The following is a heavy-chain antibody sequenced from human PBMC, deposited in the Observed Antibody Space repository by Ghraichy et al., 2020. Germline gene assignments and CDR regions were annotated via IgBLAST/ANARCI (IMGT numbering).Heavy chain of an antibody. Sequence: SETLSLTCTVSGGSIGTYHWSWIRQPPGKGLEWIGYTYYDGYSNYIPSLKSRLTFSIDRLKNQFSLNLKSMTAADTAIYYCAKVNGWYFDLWGRGTLVTVSS. CDR2: TYYDGYS. J-gene: IGHJ2*01. D-gene: IGHD1-1*01. V-gene: IGHV4-59*01. CDR1: GGSIGTYH. CDR3: AKVNGWYFDL.